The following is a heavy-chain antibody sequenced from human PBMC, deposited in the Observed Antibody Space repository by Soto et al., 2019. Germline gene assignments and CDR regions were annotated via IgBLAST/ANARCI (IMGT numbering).Heavy chain of an antibody. V-gene: IGHV3-30*18. CDR1: GFTFSNYG. Sequence: GGSLRLSCAASGFTFSNYGMHWVRQAPGKGLEWVAVISYDGSNEYYADSVKGRFTISRDNSKNTVYLQMNSLRAEDTAVYYCAKDLGSGLWNYFDYWGQGTLVTVSS. J-gene: IGHJ4*02. CDR3: AKDLGSGLWNYFDY. CDR2: ISYDGSNE. D-gene: IGHD3-10*01.